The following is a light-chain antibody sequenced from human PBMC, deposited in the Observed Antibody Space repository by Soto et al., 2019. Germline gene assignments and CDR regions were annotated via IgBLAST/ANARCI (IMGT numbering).Light chain of an antibody. Sequence: EIVLTQSPATLSVSPGERATLSCRASQSVSGDLAWYHHKPGQAPRLLIYAASSRATGVPDRFSGSGSGTDFTLTIRRLEPEDFAVYYCQQYDSTVWTFGQGTKVDIK. V-gene: IGKV3-20*01. CDR1: QSVSGD. CDR2: AAS. J-gene: IGKJ1*01. CDR3: QQYDSTVWT.